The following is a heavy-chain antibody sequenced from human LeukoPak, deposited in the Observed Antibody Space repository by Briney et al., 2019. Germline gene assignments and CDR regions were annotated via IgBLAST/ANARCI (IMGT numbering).Heavy chain of an antibody. Sequence: AGGSLRLSCAASGSTVSSNHMSWVRQAPGKGLEWVSVIYSGGSTDYADSVKGRFTISRDNSKNTLYLQMNSLRAEDTAVYHCARGPAGYNWGQGTLVTVSS. D-gene: IGHD1-1*01. CDR3: ARGPAGYN. J-gene: IGHJ4*02. CDR2: IYSGGST. CDR1: GSTVSSNH. V-gene: IGHV3-53*01.